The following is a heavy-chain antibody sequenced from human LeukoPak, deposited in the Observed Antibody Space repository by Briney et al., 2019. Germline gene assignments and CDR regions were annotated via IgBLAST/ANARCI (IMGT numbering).Heavy chain of an antibody. Sequence: SVKVSCKASGGTFSSYVISWVRQAPGQGLEWMGGIIPIFGTANYAQKFQGRVTITADESTSTAYMELSSLRSEDTAVYYCARGDKVVISQFFQANDAFDIWGQGTMVTVSS. CDR2: IIPIFGTA. CDR1: GGTFSSYV. CDR3: ARGDKVVISQFFQANDAFDI. D-gene: IGHD3-22*01. J-gene: IGHJ3*02. V-gene: IGHV1-69*13.